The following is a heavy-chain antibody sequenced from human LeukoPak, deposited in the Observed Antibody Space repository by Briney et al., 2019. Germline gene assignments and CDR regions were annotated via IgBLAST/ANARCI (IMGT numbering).Heavy chain of an antibody. CDR2: INGSGANT. J-gene: IGHJ4*02. Sequence: GGSLRLSCAASGFTFGSCAMNWVRQAPGKGLEWLSSINGSGANTYYADSVEGRFTISRDNSQNTLYLQMNSLRAEDTAVYYCAKDVRGYTPPFDYWGQGTLVTVSS. CDR1: GFTFGSCA. D-gene: IGHD3-10*02. V-gene: IGHV3-23*01. CDR3: AKDVRGYTPPFDY.